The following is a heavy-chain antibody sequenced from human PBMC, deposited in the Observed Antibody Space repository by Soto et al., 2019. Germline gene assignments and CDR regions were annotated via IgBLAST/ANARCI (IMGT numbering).Heavy chain of an antibody. Sequence: EVQLVQSGGDLVQPGGSLRLSCVVSELTFRNEWMTWVRQAPGKGLEWVANINKHGSETYYVDSVKGRFIIARDNAKNSLFLQMNRLRAGETAGYYCATHSRFKKDYWGQGTLVTVSS. D-gene: IGHD3-3*01. CDR1: ELTFRNEW. V-gene: IGHV3-7*02. CDR2: INKHGSET. J-gene: IGHJ4*02. CDR3: ATHSRFKKDY.